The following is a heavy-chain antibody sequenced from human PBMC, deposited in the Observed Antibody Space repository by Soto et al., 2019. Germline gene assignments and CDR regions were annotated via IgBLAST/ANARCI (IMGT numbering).Heavy chain of an antibody. CDR1: GLIFSDYH. D-gene: IGHD6-19*01. CDR3: AMLGGWSGGSSGMDV. V-gene: IGHV3-72*01. Sequence: EVQLVESGGGLVQPGGSLRLSCAASGLIFSDYHMDWVRQAPGKGLEWVGRIRRKANSYTTEYAASVKGRFTISRDDSKNSLYLQMHSLKSEYTAVYYCAMLGGWSGGSSGMDVWGQGTTVTVSS. J-gene: IGHJ6*02. CDR2: IRRKANSYTT.